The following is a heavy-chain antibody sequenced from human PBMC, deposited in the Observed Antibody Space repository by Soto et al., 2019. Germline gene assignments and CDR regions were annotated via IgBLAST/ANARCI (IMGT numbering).Heavy chain of an antibody. CDR2: IDPSDSYT. Sequence: ESLQVSCKGSVYSFTSYWISWVRQMPGKGLEWMGRIDPSDSYTNYSPSFQGHVTISADKSISTAYLQWSSLKASDTAMYYCARQVEHAAIRYYYEDVLDVWCQG. D-gene: IGHD2-2*02. CDR3: ARQVEHAAIRYYYEDVLDV. V-gene: IGHV5-10-1*01. J-gene: IGHJ6*02. CDR1: VYSFTSYW.